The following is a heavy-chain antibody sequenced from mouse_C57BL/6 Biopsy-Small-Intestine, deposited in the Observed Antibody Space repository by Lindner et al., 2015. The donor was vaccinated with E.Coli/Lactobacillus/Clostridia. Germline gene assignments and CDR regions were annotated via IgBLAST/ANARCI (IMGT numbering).Heavy chain of an antibody. D-gene: IGHD3-2*02. V-gene: IGHV1-81*01. J-gene: IGHJ4*01. CDR2: IYPRSGNT. Sequence: VQLQESGAELARPGASVKLSCKASGXTFTSYGISWVKQRTGQGLEWIGEIYPRSGNTYYNEKFKGKATLTADKSSSTAYMELRSLTSEDSAVYFCARGRLYYAMDYWGQGTSVTVSS. CDR1: GXTFTSYG. CDR3: ARGRLYYAMDY.